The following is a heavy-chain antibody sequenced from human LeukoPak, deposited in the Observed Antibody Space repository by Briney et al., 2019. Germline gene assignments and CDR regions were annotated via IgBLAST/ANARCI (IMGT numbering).Heavy chain of an antibody. CDR1: GGSISSYY. CDR2: IYYSGST. CDR3: ARHLTDTYRSGGTCYMYYFEY. Sequence: SETLSLTCTVSGGSISSYYWSWIRQPPGKGLEWIGYIYYSGSTKYNPSLKSRVTISVDTSKNQFSLKLTSVTAADTAVYYCARHLTDTYRSGGTCYMYYFEYWGQGTLVTVSS. J-gene: IGHJ4*02. D-gene: IGHD2-15*01. V-gene: IGHV4-59*08.